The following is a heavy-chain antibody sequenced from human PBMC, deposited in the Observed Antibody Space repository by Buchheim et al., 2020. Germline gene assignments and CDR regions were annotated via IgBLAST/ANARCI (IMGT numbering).Heavy chain of an antibody. V-gene: IGHV3-11*01. Sequence: QVQLVESGGGLVKPGGSLRLSCAVSGFIFSDYYMTWIRQAPGKGLEWVSSISSTGNIIYYADSMKGRFNTSRDNAKNSLHLQMNSLRVEDTAVYYCARGRGFYGIGYWGEGTL. CDR3: ARGRGFYGIGY. CDR2: ISSTGNII. CDR1: GFIFSDYY. D-gene: IGHD4-17*01. J-gene: IGHJ4*02.